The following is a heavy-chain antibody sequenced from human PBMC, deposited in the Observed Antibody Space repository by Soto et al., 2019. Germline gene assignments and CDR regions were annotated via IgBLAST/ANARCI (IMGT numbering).Heavy chain of an antibody. CDR3: ARDYYDSSGSYRYFDY. D-gene: IGHD3-22*01. J-gene: IGHJ4*02. CDR2: IYHSGST. CDR1: NGSITSSYW. Sequence: QVQLQESGPGLVKPSGTLSLTCAVSNGSITSSYWWGWVRQPPGKGLEWIGEIYHSGSTNYNPSLESRVTISVDNSKNLFSLRLNSVTAADTAVYYCARDYYDSSGSYRYFDYWGQGALVTVSS. V-gene: IGHV4-4*02.